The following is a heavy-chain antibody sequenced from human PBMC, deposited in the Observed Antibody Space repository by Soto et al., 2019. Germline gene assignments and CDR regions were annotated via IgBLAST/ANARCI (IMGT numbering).Heavy chain of an antibody. CDR2: IIPIFGTA. CDR3: ARDPSDYGDYASYNWFDP. Sequence: AASVKVSCKASGGTFSSYAISWVRQAPGQGLEWMGGIIPIFGTANYAQKFQGRVTITADESTSTAYMELSSLRSEDTAVYYCARDPSDYGDYASYNWFDPWGQGTLVTVSS. D-gene: IGHD4-17*01. V-gene: IGHV1-69*13. CDR1: GGTFSSYA. J-gene: IGHJ5*02.